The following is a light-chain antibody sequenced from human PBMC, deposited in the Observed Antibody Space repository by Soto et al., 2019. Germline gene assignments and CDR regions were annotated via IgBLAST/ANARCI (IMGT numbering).Light chain of an antibody. CDR1: QSISSR. CDR2: AAS. CDR3: QQYYSYAIT. V-gene: IGKV1-5*01. J-gene: IGKJ5*01. Sequence: DMKLTQSPYTLSASVGDRVPLTDRASQSISSRLAWYQQKPGKAPKLLIYAASTLQSGVPSRFSGSGSGTDFTLTISCLQSEDFATYYCQQYYSYAITFGQGTRLEIK.